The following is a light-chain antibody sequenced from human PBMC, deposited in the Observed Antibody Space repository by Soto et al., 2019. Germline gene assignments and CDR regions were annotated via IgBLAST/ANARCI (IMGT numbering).Light chain of an antibody. CDR1: QSVNAN. J-gene: IGKJ1*01. V-gene: IGKV3-15*01. CDR3: QQYNTWLWT. Sequence: EVVMTQSPATLSVSPGERATLSCRASQSVNANLDWYQQKPGQAPRLLIHGASNRATGIPARFSGSGFGTEFILTISSLESEDFAVYYCQQYNTWLWTFGQGTKVEI. CDR2: GAS.